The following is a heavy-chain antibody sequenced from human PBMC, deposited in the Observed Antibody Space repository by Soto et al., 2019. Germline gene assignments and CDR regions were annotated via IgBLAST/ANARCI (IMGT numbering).Heavy chain of an antibody. D-gene: IGHD1-7*01. V-gene: IGHV4-31*11. J-gene: IGHJ4*02. Sequence: TLSLTCAVSGCSISSGGYYWNCVRKHPGKGQEWIGCIYYSGSTYYTPTRKSRVTISAETSKNQSALKVGSVTAADTAGYYCARGYNCNSDFGYGSQGTFLAVSS. CDR2: IYYSGST. CDR1: GCSISSGGYY. CDR3: ARGYNCNSDFGY.